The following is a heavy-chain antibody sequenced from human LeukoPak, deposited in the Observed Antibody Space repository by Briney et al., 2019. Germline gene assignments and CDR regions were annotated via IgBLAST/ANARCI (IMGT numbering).Heavy chain of an antibody. J-gene: IGHJ4*02. D-gene: IGHD2-2*01. CDR1: GFTFSSYA. CDR3: AKDLGVVSAARFNY. V-gene: IGHV3-23*01. Sequence: GGSLRLSCAASGFTFSSYAMSWVRQAPGKGLEWVSAISGSGGSTNYADSVKGRFTISRDNSKNTLYLQMNSLRAEDTAVYYCAKDLGVVSAARFNYWGQGTLVTVSS. CDR2: ISGSGGST.